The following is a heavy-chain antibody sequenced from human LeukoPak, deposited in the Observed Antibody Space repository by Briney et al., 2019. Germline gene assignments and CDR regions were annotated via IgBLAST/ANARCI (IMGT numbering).Heavy chain of an antibody. D-gene: IGHD3-10*01. CDR1: GGTFSSYA. CDR3: ARVSRTSMVRGIITFDY. CDR2: IIPIFGTA. J-gene: IGHJ4*02. Sequence: SVKVSCKASGGTFSSYAISWVRQAPGQGLEWMGGIIPIFGTANYAQKFQGRVTITADESTSTAYMEVSSLRSEDTAMYYCARVSRTSMVRGIITFDYWGRGTLVTVPS. V-gene: IGHV1-69*13.